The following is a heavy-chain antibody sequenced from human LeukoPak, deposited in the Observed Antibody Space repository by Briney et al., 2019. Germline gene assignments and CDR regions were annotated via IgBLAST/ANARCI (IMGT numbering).Heavy chain of an antibody. CDR1: GYTFTGYY. J-gene: IGHJ6*02. Sequence: ASVKVPCKASGYTFTGYYMHWVRQAPGQGLEWMGWINPNSGGTNYAQKFQGRVTMTRDTSISTAYMELSRQRSDDTAVYYCARDIAAAVLLIYGMDVWGQGTTVTVSS. CDR3: ARDIAAAVLLIYGMDV. CDR2: INPNSGGT. V-gene: IGHV1-2*02. D-gene: IGHD6-13*01.